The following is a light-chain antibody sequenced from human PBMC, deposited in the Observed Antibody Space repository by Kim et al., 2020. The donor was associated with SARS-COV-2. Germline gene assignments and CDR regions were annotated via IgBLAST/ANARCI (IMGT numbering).Light chain of an antibody. CDR3: QQRRTWPLT. CDR2: DAS. J-gene: IGKJ4*01. V-gene: IGKV3-11*01. CDR1: QNSDNW. Sequence: LSPGERATLSCRASQNSDNWLAWYQQKSGQAPRLLIYDASTRATGTPARFSGSGSGTDFTLTIGSLEPEDFAVYYCQQRRTWPLTFGGGTKVEIK.